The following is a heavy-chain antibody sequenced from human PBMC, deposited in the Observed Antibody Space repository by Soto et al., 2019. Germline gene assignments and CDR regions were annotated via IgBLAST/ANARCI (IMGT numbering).Heavy chain of an antibody. V-gene: IGHV4-39*01. CDR2: IYYSGST. D-gene: IGHD6-13*01. CDR1: GGSISSSRYY. J-gene: IGHJ5*02. CDR3: AIDFIAAADFLTNWFDP. Sequence: SETLSLTCTGSGGSISSSRYYWGWIRQPPGKGLEWIGSIYYSGSTYYNPSLKSRVTISVDTSKNQFSLKLSSVTAADTAVYYCAIDFIAAADFLTNWFDPWGQGTLVTVSS.